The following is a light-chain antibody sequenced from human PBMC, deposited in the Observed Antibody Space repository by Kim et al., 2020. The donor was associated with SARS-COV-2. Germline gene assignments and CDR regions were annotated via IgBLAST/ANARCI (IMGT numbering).Light chain of an antibody. CDR2: STN. J-gene: IGLJ3*02. CDR1: SGSVSTSYY. Sequence: GWTVPLNGGLTSGSVSTSYYPSWYQQTPGQAPRTLIYSTNTRSSGVPDRFSGSILGNKAALTITGAQADDESHYYCVLFMGSGIWVFGGGTQLTVL. CDR3: VLFMGSGIWV. V-gene: IGLV8-61*01.